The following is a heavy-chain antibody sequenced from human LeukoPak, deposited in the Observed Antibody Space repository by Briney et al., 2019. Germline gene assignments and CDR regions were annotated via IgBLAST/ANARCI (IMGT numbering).Heavy chain of an antibody. J-gene: IGHJ4*02. CDR2: INHSGST. D-gene: IGHD4-17*01. CDR3: ARVDYGDYSKDFDY. V-gene: IGHV4-34*01. Sequence: GSLRLSCAASGFTFSSYSMNWVRQAPGKGLEWIGEINHSGSTNYNPSLKSRVTISVDTSKNQFSLKLSSVTAADTAVYYCARVDYGDYSKDFDYWGQRTLVTVSS. CDR1: GFTFSSYS.